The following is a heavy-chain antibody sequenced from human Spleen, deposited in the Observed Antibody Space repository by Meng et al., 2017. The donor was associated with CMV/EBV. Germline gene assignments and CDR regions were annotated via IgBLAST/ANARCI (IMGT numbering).Heavy chain of an antibody. CDR2: IRYDESNK. V-gene: IGHV3-30*02. CDR3: AKGGRVVPAAWRHEI. CDR1: GFTFSSYG. Sequence: LSLTCAASGFTFSSYGMHWVRQAPGKGLEWVAFIRYDESNKYYADSVKGRFTISRDNSKNTLYLQMNSLRAEDTAVYYCAKGGRVVPAAWRHEIWGQGTMVTVSS. J-gene: IGHJ3*02. D-gene: IGHD2-2*01.